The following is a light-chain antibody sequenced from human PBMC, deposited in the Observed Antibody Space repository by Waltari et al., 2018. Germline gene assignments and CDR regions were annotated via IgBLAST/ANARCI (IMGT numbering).Light chain of an antibody. CDR1: QRITTW. Sequence: DIQMTQSPSSVSASIGDTVTITCRASQRITTWLAWYQQKPGKAPKLLIYAASTLQSGVSSRFRVSGSGTEFTLTISSLQPEDFATYYCQQANSFPFTFGPGTKVDIK. J-gene: IGKJ3*01. V-gene: IGKV1D-12*01. CDR3: QQANSFPFT. CDR2: AAS.